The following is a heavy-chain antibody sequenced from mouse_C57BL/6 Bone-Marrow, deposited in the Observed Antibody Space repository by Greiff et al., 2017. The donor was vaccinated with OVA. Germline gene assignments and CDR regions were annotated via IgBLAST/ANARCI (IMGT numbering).Heavy chain of an antibody. CDR3: ARGGITGPHD. V-gene: IGHV5-4*01. J-gene: IGHJ2*01. Sequence: EVQLVESGGDLVKPGGSLKLSCAASGFTFSGYAMSWVRQTPDKRLEWVATISHGGSYTYYPDNVKGRFTISRDNAKNNMYLQMSHLTSEDTAMYYCARGGITGPHDWGKGTTLTVSS. CDR2: ISHGGSYT. CDR1: GFTFSGYA. D-gene: IGHD1-1*01.